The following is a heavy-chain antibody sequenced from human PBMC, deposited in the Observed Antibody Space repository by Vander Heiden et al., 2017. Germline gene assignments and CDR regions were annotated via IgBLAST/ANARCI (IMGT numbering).Heavy chain of an antibody. Sequence: EAQLLESGGGLVQPGGSLRLSCAPPGFTFSRYAMSWVRQAPGKGLEWVSAISGSGGSTYYADSVKGRFTISRDNSKNTLYLQMNSLRAEDTAVYYCTAHYDSSGPPDYWGQGTLVTVSS. J-gene: IGHJ4*02. CDR2: ISGSGGST. CDR1: GFTFSRYA. V-gene: IGHV3-23*01. CDR3: TAHYDSSGPPDY. D-gene: IGHD3-22*01.